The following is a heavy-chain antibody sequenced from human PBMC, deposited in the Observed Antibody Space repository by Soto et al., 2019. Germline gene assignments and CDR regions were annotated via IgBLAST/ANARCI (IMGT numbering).Heavy chain of an antibody. V-gene: IGHV4-59*08. CDR1: GGSISTYY. Sequence: SETLSLTCTVSGGSISTYYWTWIRQPPGKGLEWIGYMYYSGTSKYNSSLKSRVTMSVDTSKSQFSLKLNSVTAADTAVYYCVSLTDCSGGSCYSGGLFYWGQGTLVTVSS. CDR3: VSLTDCSGGSCYSGGLFY. D-gene: IGHD2-15*01. CDR2: MYYSGTS. J-gene: IGHJ4*02.